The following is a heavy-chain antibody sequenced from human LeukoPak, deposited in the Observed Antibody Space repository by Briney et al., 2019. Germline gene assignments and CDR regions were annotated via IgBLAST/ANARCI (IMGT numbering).Heavy chain of an antibody. D-gene: IGHD3-9*01. J-gene: IGHJ3*02. Sequence: ASVKVSCKASGYTFTSYAISWVRQAPGQGLEWMGGIIPIFGTANYAQKFQGRVTITADESTSTAYMELSSLRSEDTAVYYCARGRRYFDPINAFDIWGQGTMVTVSS. CDR2: IIPIFGTA. V-gene: IGHV1-69*13. CDR1: GYTFTSYA. CDR3: ARGRRYFDPINAFDI.